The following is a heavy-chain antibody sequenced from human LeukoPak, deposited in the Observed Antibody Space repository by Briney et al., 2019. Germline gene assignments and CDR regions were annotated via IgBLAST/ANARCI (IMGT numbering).Heavy chain of an antibody. V-gene: IGHV3-23*01. Sequence: PGGTRRLSFAATGFTLNSYALSGVGKAPGKGWEGVSAISRGGDVTYYADAVEGRFTISRDNSKKMLFLQMSSLRAEDTATYYCTKEATATGYASDWGQGTLVTVSS. CDR1: GFTLNSYA. D-gene: IGHD1-1*01. CDR3: TKEATATGYASD. J-gene: IGHJ4*02. CDR2: ISRGGDVT.